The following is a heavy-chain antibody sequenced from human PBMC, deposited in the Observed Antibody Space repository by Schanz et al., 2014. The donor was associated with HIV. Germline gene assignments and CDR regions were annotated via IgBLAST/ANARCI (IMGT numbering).Heavy chain of an antibody. V-gene: IGHV3-23*01. Sequence: EVQILESGGGLVQPGGSLRLSCVVSGFPFSSSVMSWVRQAPGKGLEWVSGISISGHSTYYADSVKGRFTISRDISKNTLYLQMNSLRAEDTAVYYCAKTIIPTDWAPYTYSFDYWGQGTLVTVSS. CDR3: AKTIIPTDWAPYTYSFDY. J-gene: IGHJ4*02. D-gene: IGHD3-16*01. CDR1: GFPFSSSV. CDR2: ISISGHST.